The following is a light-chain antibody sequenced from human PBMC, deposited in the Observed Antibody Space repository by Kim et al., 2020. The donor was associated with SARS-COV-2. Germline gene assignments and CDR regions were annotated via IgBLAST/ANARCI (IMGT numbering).Light chain of an antibody. CDR1: QSVSSRF. J-gene: IGKJ4*01. CDR3: QLYVSSPPSVT. Sequence: DIVLTQSPGTLSLSPGERATLSCRASQSVSSRFLAWYQQKPGQAPRPLIYGTSSRATGIPDRFSGTGSGTDFTLTLSRLKPEDFAVYYCQLYVSSPPSVTFGGGTKVDIK. CDR2: GTS. V-gene: IGKV3-20*01.